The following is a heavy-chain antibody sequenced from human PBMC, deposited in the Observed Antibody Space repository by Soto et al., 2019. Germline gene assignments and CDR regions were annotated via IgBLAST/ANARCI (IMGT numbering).Heavy chain of an antibody. CDR2: IHYTGSI. CDR1: GVFISSSSYY. CDR3: AREDDGGDRDYYGLDV. Sequence: PSETLSLTCTVSGVFISSSSYYWAWLRQPPGKGLEWIGYIHYTGSISYNPSLQSRLTISVDTSKNQFSLKLTSVTAADTAVYFCAREDDGGDRDYYGLDVWGQGTTVTVSS. J-gene: IGHJ6*02. D-gene: IGHD2-21*02. V-gene: IGHV4-30-4*08.